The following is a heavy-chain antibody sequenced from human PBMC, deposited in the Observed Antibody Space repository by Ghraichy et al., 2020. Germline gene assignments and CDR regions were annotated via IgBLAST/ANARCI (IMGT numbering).Heavy chain of an antibody. CDR2: ISSSGSTI. CDR1: GFTFSDYY. CDR3: ARDLLRSDSPAYQLLFHYYYYGMDV. V-gene: IGHV3-11*01. D-gene: IGHD2-2*01. J-gene: IGHJ6*02. Sequence: GGSPRLSCAASGFTFSDYYMSWIRQAPGKGLEWVSYISSSGSTIYYADSVKGRFTISRDNAKNSLYLQMNSLRAEDTAVYYCARDLLRSDSPAYQLLFHYYYYGMDVWGQGTTVTVSS.